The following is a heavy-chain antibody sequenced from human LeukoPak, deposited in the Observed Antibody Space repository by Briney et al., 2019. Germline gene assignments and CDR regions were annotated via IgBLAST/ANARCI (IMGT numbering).Heavy chain of an antibody. CDR3: ARAPYCIGGSCRFDY. V-gene: IGHV3-7*03. CDR2: IKQDGSEK. Sequence: GGSLRLSCAVSGFTSSSYWMSWVRQARGKGLEWVANIKQDGSEKYYVDSVKGRFTISRDNAKNSLYLQMNSLRAEDTAVYYCARAPYCIGGSCRFDYWGQGTLVTVSS. J-gene: IGHJ4*02. CDR1: GFTSSSYW. D-gene: IGHD2-15*01.